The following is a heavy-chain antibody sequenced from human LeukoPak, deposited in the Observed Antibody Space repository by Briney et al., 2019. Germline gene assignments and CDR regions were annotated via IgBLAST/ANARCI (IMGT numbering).Heavy chain of an antibody. CDR2: IYTSGST. Sequence: PSETLSLTCTVSGGSISSGSYYWSWIRQPAGKGLEWIGRIYTSGSTNYNPSLKSRVTISVDTSKNQFSLKLSSVTAADTAVYYCARALYDYVWGSQVYFDYWGQGTLVTVSS. CDR3: ARALYDYVWGSQVYFDY. J-gene: IGHJ4*02. CDR1: GGSISSGSYY. V-gene: IGHV4-61*02. D-gene: IGHD3-16*01.